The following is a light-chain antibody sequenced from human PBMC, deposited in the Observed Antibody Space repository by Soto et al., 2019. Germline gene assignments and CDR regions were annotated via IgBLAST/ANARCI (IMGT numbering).Light chain of an antibody. CDR2: DAA. CDR3: QQYDNLPSLT. V-gene: IGKV1-33*01. CDR1: QDISNY. J-gene: IGKJ4*01. Sequence: DIQMTQSPSSLSASVGDRVTITCQASQDISNYLNWYQQKPGKTPKVLIYDAANLEKGVPSRFGXSGSGTDXTXTXXXLLPEDIATYYCQQYDNLPSLTFGGGTKVEIK.